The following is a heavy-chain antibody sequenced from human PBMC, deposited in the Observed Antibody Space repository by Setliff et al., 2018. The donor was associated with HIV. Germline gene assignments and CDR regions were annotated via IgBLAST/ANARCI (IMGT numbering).Heavy chain of an antibody. V-gene: IGHV3-74*01. D-gene: IGHD3-22*01. CDR1: GFTFSSYW. CDR2: MNTDGSST. Sequence: GGSLRLSCAASGFTFSSYWMHWVRQAPGKGLVWVFGMNTDGSSTRYADSVKGRFTISRDNAKNMLYLQMNSLSADDTAVYYCVRGSGYYYFDNWGQGALVSVSS. CDR3: VRGSGYYYFDN. J-gene: IGHJ4*02.